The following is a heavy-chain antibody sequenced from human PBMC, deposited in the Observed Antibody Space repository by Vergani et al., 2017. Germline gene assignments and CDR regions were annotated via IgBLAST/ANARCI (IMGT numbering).Heavy chain of an antibody. Sequence: QMQLQESGPGLVKPSQTLSLTCSVSGGSISSGPYSWNWIRQPAGRGLEWIGRIYTSGSTDYNPSLQSRVTISVDTSKNQFSLKLSSVTAADTAVYYCARIDSSGWYGDSWGQGTLVTVSS. CDR1: GGSISSGPYS. CDR2: IYTSGST. V-gene: IGHV4-61*02. J-gene: IGHJ4*02. D-gene: IGHD6-19*01. CDR3: ARIDSSGWYGDS.